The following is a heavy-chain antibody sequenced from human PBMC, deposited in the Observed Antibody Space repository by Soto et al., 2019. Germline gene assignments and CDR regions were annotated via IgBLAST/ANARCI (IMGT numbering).Heavy chain of an antibody. V-gene: IGHV3-21*01. CDR3: ARDLYYYDSSGYKDI. J-gene: IGHJ3*02. D-gene: IGHD3-22*01. CDR1: GFTFSSYS. CDR2: ISSSSSYT. Sequence: GGSLRLSCAASGFTFSSYSMNWVRQAPGKGLEWVSSISSSSSYTYYADSVKGRFTISRDNAKNSLYLQMNSLRAEDTAVYYCARDLYYYDSSGYKDIWGQGTMVTVTS.